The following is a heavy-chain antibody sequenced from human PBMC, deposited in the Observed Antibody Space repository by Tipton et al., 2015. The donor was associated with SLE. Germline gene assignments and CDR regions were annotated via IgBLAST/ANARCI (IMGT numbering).Heavy chain of an antibody. CDR1: GGAITSDGYY. V-gene: IGHV4-39*07. CDR3: VRLELPATKADY. D-gene: IGHD5-24*01. CDR2: IYYSGST. Sequence: TLSLTCTVSGGAITSDGYYWAWIRQPPGKGLEWIGNIYYSGSTYYNPSLKSRLTLSIDTSKNQFSLELSSVTAADTAVYYCVRLELPATKADYWGPGTLVTVSS. J-gene: IGHJ4*02.